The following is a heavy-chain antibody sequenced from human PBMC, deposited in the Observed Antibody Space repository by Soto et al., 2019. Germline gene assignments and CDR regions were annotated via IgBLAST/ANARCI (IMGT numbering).Heavy chain of an antibody. D-gene: IGHD6-13*01. J-gene: IGHJ4*02. CDR1: GCSFTSYY. Sequence: DARQVWCEASGCSFTSYYMHWVRQAPGQGLEWMGIINPSGGSTSYAQKFQGRVTMTRDTSTSTVYMELSSLRSEDTAVYYCARDFNSLAAAVGIGYWGQGTLVTVS. CDR3: ARDFNSLAAAVGIGY. CDR2: INPSGGST. V-gene: IGHV1-46*01.